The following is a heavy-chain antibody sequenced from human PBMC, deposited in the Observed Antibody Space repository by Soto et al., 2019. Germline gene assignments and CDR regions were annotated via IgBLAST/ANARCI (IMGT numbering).Heavy chain of an antibody. J-gene: IGHJ5*02. V-gene: IGHV4-34*01. CDR3: ARGRGVLLWFGEPQSPFDP. CDR1: GGSFSGYY. D-gene: IGHD3-10*01. Sequence: QVQLQQWGAGLLKPSETLSLTCAVYGGSFSGYYWSWIRQPPGKGLEWIGEINHSGSTNYNPSLKSRVTISVDTSKNQFSLKLSSVTAADTAVYYCARGRGVLLWFGEPQSPFDPWGQGTLVTVSS. CDR2: INHSGST.